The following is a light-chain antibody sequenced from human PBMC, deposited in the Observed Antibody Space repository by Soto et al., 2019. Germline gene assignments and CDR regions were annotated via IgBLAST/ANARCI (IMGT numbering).Light chain of an antibody. Sequence: QSALTQPPSASGYPGQSVTISCTGTSSDVGGYNYVSWYQQRPGKAPKLMIYEVTKRPSGVPDRFSGSKSGNTASLTVSGLQAEDEAHYYCSSYAGSNSFVVFGGGTKLTVL. CDR3: SSYAGSNSFVV. CDR1: SSDVGGYNY. V-gene: IGLV2-8*01. J-gene: IGLJ2*01. CDR2: EVT.